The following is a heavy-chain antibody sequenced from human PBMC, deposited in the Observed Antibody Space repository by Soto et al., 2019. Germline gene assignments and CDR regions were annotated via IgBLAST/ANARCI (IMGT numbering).Heavy chain of an antibody. CDR2: ISAYNGNT. V-gene: IGHV1-18*01. J-gene: IGHJ5*02. CDR1: GYTFTSYG. D-gene: IGHD1-26*01. Sequence: GASVRVSCKASGYTFTSYGISWVRQAPGQGLEWMGWISAYNGNTNYAHKLQGRVTMTIDTSTNTAYMELRSLRSDDTAVYYCARDLVSGWELGQDWFDPWGQGTLVTVSS. CDR3: ARDLVSGWELGQDWFDP.